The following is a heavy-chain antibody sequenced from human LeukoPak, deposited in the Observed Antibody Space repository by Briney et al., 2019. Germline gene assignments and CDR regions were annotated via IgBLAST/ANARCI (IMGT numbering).Heavy chain of an antibody. J-gene: IGHJ4*02. V-gene: IGHV1-18*01. CDR3: ARAIYGGNSGGHY. CDR1: GYTFTSYG. D-gene: IGHD4-23*01. Sequence: APVKASCKASGYTFTSYGISWVRQAPGQRLGWMGWISAYNGNTNYAQKLQGRVTMTTDTSTSTAYMELRSLRSDDTAVYYCARAIYGGNSGGHYWGQGTLVSVSS. CDR2: ISAYNGNT.